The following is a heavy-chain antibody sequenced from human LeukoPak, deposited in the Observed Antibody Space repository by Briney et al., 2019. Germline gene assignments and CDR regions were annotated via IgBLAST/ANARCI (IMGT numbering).Heavy chain of an antibody. CDR3: ARDREGRRPLYYFDY. J-gene: IGHJ4*02. D-gene: IGHD1-1*01. CDR2: ISSSSSYI. Sequence: GTLRLSCAASGFTFSSYSMNWVRQAPGKGLEWVSSISSSSSYIYYADSVKGRFTISRDNAKNSLYLQMNSLRAEDTAVYYCARDREGRRPLYYFDYWGQGTLVTVSS. V-gene: IGHV3-21*01. CDR1: GFTFSSYS.